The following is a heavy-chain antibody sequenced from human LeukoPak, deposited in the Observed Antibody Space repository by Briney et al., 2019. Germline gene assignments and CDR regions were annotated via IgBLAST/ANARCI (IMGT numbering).Heavy chain of an antibody. CDR3: ARLHYDVLTGPFDY. V-gene: IGHV3-66*04. D-gene: IGHD3-9*01. CDR1: GITVNTSY. J-gene: IGHJ4*02. Sequence: GGSLRLSCAASGITVNTSYMSWVRQAPGKGLEWVSIIYSGGATFYADSVKGRFTISRESSKNTLWLQMNSLRVEDTAVYYCARLHYDVLTGPFDYWGQGTLVTVSS. CDR2: IYSGGAT.